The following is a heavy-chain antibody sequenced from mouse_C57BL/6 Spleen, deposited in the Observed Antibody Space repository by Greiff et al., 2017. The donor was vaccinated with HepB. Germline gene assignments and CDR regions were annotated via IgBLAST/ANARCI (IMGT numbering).Heavy chain of an antibody. CDR2: IHPNSGST. Sequence: VKLQQPGAELVKPGASVKLSCKASGYTFTSYWMHWVKQRPGQGLEWIGMIHPNSGSTNYNEKFKSKATLTVDKSSSTAYMQLSSPTSEDSAVYYCARGGTTVVKDFMDYWGQGTSVTVSS. CDR1: GYTFTSYW. V-gene: IGHV1-64*01. CDR3: ARGGTTVVKDFMDY. J-gene: IGHJ4*01. D-gene: IGHD1-1*01.